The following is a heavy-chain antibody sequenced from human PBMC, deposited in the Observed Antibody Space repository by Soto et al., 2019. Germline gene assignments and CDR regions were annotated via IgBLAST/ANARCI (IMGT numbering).Heavy chain of an antibody. CDR3: ARTHWHPYYLDGFDF. CDR1: GYPFTSHG. D-gene: IGHD2-8*01. CDR2: SRAYNGDT. V-gene: IGHV1-18*04. J-gene: IGHJ4*02. Sequence: ASVKVSCKTSGYPFTSHGISWVRWAPGRGLEWRGWSRAYNGDTKYAQRVQDRVSMTTDTSMATAYIELRSLRFDDSSIYFCARTHWHPYYLDGFDFWGQGTPVTVSS.